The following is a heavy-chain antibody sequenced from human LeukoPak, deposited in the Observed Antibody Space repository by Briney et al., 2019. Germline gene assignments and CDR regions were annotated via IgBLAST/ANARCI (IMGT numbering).Heavy chain of an antibody. CDR1: GFTVSSNY. J-gene: IGHJ1*01. CDR3: ARDGYSSSWDWYFQY. CDR2: IYSGGST. V-gene: IGHV3-66*01. Sequence: GGSLRLSCAASGFTVSSNYMSWVRRAPGKGLEWVSVIYSGGSTYYADSVKGRFTISRDNSKNTLYLQMNSLRAEDTAVYYCARDGYSSSWDWYFQYWGQGTLVTVSS. D-gene: IGHD6-13*01.